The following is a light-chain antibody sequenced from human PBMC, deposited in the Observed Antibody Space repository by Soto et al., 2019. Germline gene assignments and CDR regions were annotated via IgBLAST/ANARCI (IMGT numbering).Light chain of an antibody. CDR2: RTS. Sequence: EIVLTQSPATLSSFPGDRVTLSCRASQYVNTRLAWYQHRPGQSPRLLIYRTSLRAAGIPARFSASGSGTDFTLTISDVQPEDFALYYCHQRRSWPRTFGQGTKVDI. J-gene: IGKJ1*01. V-gene: IGKV3-11*01. CDR3: HQRRSWPRT. CDR1: QYVNTR.